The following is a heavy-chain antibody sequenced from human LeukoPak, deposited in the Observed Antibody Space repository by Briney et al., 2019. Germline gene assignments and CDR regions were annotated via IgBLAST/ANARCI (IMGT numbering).Heavy chain of an antibody. CDR3: ARQGTYVGYSSSWYAH. V-gene: IGHV1-69*13. D-gene: IGHD6-13*01. CDR2: IIPIFGTA. J-gene: IGHJ5*02. CDR1: GGTFSSYA. Sequence: SVKVSRKASGGTFSSYAISWVRQAPGQGLEWMGGIIPIFGTANYAQKFQGRVTITADESTSTAYMELSSLRSEDTAVYYCARQGTYVGYSSSWYAHWGQGTLVTVSS.